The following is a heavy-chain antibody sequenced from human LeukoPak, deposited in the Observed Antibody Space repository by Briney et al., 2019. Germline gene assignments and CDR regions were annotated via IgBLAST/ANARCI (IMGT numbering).Heavy chain of an antibody. CDR3: AKGGGYDIYYYYYMDV. V-gene: IGHV1-69*13. J-gene: IGHJ6*03. D-gene: IGHD5-12*01. Sequence: ASVKVSCKASGYTFTSYAISWVRQAPGQGLEWMGGIIPIFGTANYAQKFQGRVTITADESTSTAYMELSSLRSEDTAVYYCAKGGGYDIYYYYYMDVWGKGTTVTVSS. CDR2: IIPIFGTA. CDR1: GYTFTSYA.